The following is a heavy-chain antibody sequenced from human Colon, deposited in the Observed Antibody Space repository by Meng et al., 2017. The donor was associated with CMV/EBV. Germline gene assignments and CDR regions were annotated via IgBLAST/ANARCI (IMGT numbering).Heavy chain of an antibody. J-gene: IGHJ4*02. CDR3: ARASITDTGMGLDN. V-gene: IGHV3-30*04. Sequence: GESLKISCAASGFTFSSYSLHWLRLAPGKGLEWVALISFDGSTKLYADSVEGRFTISRDNAKNSLYLQMNSLGAEDTAVYYCARASITDTGMGLDNWGQGTLVTVSS. CDR1: GFTFSSYS. D-gene: IGHD5-24*01. CDR2: ISFDGSTK.